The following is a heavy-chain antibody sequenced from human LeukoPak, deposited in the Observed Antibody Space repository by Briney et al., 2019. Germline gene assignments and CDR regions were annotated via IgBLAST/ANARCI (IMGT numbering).Heavy chain of an antibody. J-gene: IGHJ5*02. D-gene: IGHD6-13*01. CDR1: GGSFSGYY. Sequence: SETLSLTCAVYGGSFSGYYWSWIRQPPGKGLEWIGEINHSGSTNYNPSLKSRVTISVDTTKNQFSLKLTSVTAADTAVCFCVRHFHGSGYVVDLWGQGTLVTVSS. CDR2: INHSGST. V-gene: IGHV4-34*01. CDR3: VRHFHGSGYVVDL.